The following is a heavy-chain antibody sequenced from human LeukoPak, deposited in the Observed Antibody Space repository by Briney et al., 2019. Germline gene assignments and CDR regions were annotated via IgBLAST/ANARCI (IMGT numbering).Heavy chain of an antibody. V-gene: IGHV3-21*01. CDR2: ISSSSSYI. J-gene: IGHJ4*02. D-gene: IGHD3-10*01. CDR1: GFTFSSYS. Sequence: SGGSLRLSCAASGFTFSSYSMNWVRQAPGKGLEWVSSISSSSSYIYYAGSVKGRFTISRDNAKNSLYLQMNSLRAEDTAVYYCARLLWFGDFVQYDYWGQGTLITVSS. CDR3: ARLLWFGDFVQYDY.